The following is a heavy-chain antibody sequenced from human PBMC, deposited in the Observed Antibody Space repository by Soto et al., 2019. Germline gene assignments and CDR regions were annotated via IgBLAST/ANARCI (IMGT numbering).Heavy chain of an antibody. CDR2: IYYSGST. D-gene: IGHD1-26*01. Sequence: PSETLSLTCTVSGGSISSYYWSWIRQPPGKGLEWIGYIYYSGSTNYNPSLKSRVTISVDTSKNQFSLKLGSVTAADTAVYYCAWYIVGASPDGCYDYWGQGTLVTVSS. J-gene: IGHJ4*02. CDR1: GGSISSYY. V-gene: IGHV4-59*01. CDR3: AWYIVGASPDGCYDY.